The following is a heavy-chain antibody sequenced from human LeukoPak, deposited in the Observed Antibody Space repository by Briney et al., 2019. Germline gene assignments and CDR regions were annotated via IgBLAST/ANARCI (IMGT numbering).Heavy chain of an antibody. CDR2: IRYDGSNK. Sequence: QSGGSLRLSCAACGFTFSSYGMHWVRQAPGKGLEWVACIRYDGSNKYYADSVKGRFTISRDNSKNTLYLQMNSLRAEDTAVYYCAHFIVVVPAAITGVNWFDPWGQGTLVTVSS. J-gene: IGHJ5*02. CDR1: GFTFSSYG. D-gene: IGHD2-2*02. CDR3: AHFIVVVPAAITGVNWFDP. V-gene: IGHV3-30*02.